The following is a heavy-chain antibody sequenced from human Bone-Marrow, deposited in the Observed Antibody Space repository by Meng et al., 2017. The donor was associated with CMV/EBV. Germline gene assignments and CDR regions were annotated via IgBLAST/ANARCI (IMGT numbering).Heavy chain of an antibody. Sequence: ESLKISCTASGFTFGDYAMSWVRQAPGKGLEWIGEINHRGSTNYNPSLKSRLTISLDTSKNQFSLKLKSVTAADTAVYYCARTAWFGELYYYYGFDIWGQGTTVTVSS. CDR1: GFTFGDYA. CDR3: ARTAWFGELYYYYGFDI. CDR2: INHRGST. J-gene: IGHJ6*02. V-gene: IGHV4-34*01. D-gene: IGHD3-10*01.